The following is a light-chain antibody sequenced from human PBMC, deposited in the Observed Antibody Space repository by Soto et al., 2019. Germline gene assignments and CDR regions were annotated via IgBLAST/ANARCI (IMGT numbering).Light chain of an antibody. V-gene: IGLV2-14*01. CDR1: SSDVGGYNY. CDR2: DVS. CDR3: SSYTRSSTLYVV. J-gene: IGLJ2*01. Sequence: QSALTQPASVSGSPGQSITISCTGTSSDVGGYNYVSWYQQHPGKAPKLMIYDVSNRPSGVSNRFSGSKSGNPASLTISGLQAEDEADYYCSSYTRSSTLYVVFGGGTKVTVL.